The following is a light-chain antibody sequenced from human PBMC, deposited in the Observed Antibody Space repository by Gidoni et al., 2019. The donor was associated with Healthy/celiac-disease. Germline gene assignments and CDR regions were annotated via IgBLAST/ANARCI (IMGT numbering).Light chain of an antibody. CDR2: GAS. J-gene: IGKJ1*01. CDR1: QSVSSR. Sequence: EIVLTQSPGTLSLSPGERATLSCRASQSVSSRLLIYGASSRATGIPDRFSGSGSGTDFTLTISRLEPEDFAVYYCQQYGSSRTFGQGAKVEIK. CDR3: QQYGSSRT. V-gene: IGKV3-20*01.